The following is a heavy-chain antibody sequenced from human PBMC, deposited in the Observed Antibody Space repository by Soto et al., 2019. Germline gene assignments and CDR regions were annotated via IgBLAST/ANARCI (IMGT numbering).Heavy chain of an antibody. CDR1: GYSFTSYW. CDR3: AREGGDYFNYYYYYGMEV. J-gene: IGHJ6*02. Sequence: ESLKISCKGSGYSFTSYWIGWVRQMPGKGLGWMGIIYPGDSDTRCSPSFQGQVTISADKPISTAYLQWSSLKASDTAMYYCAREGGDYFNYYYYYGMEVWGQGTTVTVSS. CDR2: IYPGDSDT. D-gene: IGHD4-17*01. V-gene: IGHV5-51*04.